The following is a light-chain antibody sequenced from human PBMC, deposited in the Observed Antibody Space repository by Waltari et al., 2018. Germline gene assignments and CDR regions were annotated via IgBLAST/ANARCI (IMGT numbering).Light chain of an antibody. CDR2: AAS. CDR3: QKYNSAPWT. J-gene: IGKJ1*01. CDR1: QGISNY. V-gene: IGKV1-27*01. Sequence: IPMTPSPSSLSASVGDSVTITCRANQGISNYLAWYQQKPGKVPKLLIYAASTLQSGVPSRFSGSGSGTDFTLTISSLQPEDVATYYCQKYNSAPWTFGQGTKVEIK.